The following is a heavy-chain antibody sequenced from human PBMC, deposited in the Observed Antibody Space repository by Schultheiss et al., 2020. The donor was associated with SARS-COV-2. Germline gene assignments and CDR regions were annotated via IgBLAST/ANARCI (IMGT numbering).Heavy chain of an antibody. J-gene: IGHJ3*02. Sequence: SETLSLTCAVSGGSISSGGYSWSWIRQPPGKGLEWIGYIYHSGSTNYNPSLKSRVTISVDTSKNQFSLKLSSVTAADTAVYYCARGDLRGYSYGYDAFDIWGQGTMVTVSS. V-gene: IGHV4-30-2*01. CDR2: IYHSGST. CDR3: ARGDLRGYSYGYDAFDI. CDR1: GGSISSGGYS. D-gene: IGHD5-18*01.